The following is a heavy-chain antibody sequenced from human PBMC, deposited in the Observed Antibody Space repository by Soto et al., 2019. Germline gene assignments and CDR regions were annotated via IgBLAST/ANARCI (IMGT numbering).Heavy chain of an antibody. D-gene: IGHD4-17*01. Sequence: QVQLQESGPGLVKPSETLSLTCTVSGGSISSYYWSWIRQPPGKGLEWIGYIYSSGSTNYNPSLNSGVSITXDTSKNQFSLKLSSVTAADTAVYYCASRYGGTLDYWGQGTLVTVPS. CDR2: IYSSGST. V-gene: IGHV4-59*08. CDR1: GGSISSYY. J-gene: IGHJ4*02. CDR3: ASRYGGTLDY.